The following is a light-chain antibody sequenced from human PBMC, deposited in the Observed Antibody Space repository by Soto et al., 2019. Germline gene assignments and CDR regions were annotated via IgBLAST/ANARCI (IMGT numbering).Light chain of an antibody. CDR3: QQHGSGPWT. J-gene: IGKJ1*01. CDR1: QSVSSSN. Sequence: EIVLTQSPDTLSLSPGERATLSCRASQSVSSSNLAWYQHKPGQAPRLLIYVASRRATGIPDRFSGSGSGTEATLTITRLEPEDFAVYYCQQHGSGPWTFGQGTKVEIK. CDR2: VAS. V-gene: IGKV3-20*01.